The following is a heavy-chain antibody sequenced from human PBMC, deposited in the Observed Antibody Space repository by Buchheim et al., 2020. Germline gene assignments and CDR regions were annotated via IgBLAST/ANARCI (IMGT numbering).Heavy chain of an antibody. V-gene: IGHV3-7*01. CDR2: IKQDGSEK. J-gene: IGHJ4*02. Sequence: EVQLVESGGGLVQPGGSLRLSCAASGFTFSSYWMSWVRQAPGKGLEWVANIKQDGSEKYYVDSVKGRFTISRDNAKNSLYLQMNSLRAEDTAVYYCAGRLWFGESPRRYYFDYWGQGTL. CDR3: AGRLWFGESPRRYYFDY. D-gene: IGHD3-10*01. CDR1: GFTFSSYW.